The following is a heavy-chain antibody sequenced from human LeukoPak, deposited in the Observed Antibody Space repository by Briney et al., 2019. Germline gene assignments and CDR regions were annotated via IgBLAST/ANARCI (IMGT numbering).Heavy chain of an antibody. CDR3: ARDSSSWYPLLDYYYGMDV. CDR1: GFTFSGYW. CDR2: IKQDGSEK. Sequence: GGSLRLSCAASGFTFSGYWMSWVRQAPGKGLEWVANIKQDGSEKYYVDSVKGRFTISRDNAKNSLYLQTNSLRAEDTAVCYCARDSSSWYPLLDYYYGMDVWGQGTTVTVSS. J-gene: IGHJ6*02. D-gene: IGHD6-13*01. V-gene: IGHV3-7*01.